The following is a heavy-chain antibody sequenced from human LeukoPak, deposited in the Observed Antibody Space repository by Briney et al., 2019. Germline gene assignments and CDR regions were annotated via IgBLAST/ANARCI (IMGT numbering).Heavy chain of an antibody. Sequence: PGGSLRLSCAASGFTFSSYWMSWVRQAPGKGLEWVANIKQDGSEKYYVDSVKGRFTISRDNAKNSLYLQMNSLRAEDTAVYYCAGEGHSYSSEVDYWGQGTLVTVSS. J-gene: IGHJ4*02. CDR1: GFTFSSYW. V-gene: IGHV3-7*01. CDR3: AGEGHSYSSEVDY. CDR2: IKQDGSEK. D-gene: IGHD6-25*01.